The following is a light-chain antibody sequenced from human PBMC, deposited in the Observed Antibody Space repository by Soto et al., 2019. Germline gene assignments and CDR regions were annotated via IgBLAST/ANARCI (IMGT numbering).Light chain of an antibody. V-gene: IGLV2-14*01. CDR1: NSDIGGYNY. CDR2: EVN. J-gene: IGLJ2*01. CDR3: SSFTSSSIPV. Sequence: QSALTQPASVSGSPGQSISISCTGTNSDIGGYNYVSWYQQHPGKAPKLMIYEVNNRPSRVSNRFSGSKSGNTASLTISGLQAEDEADYYCSSFTSSSIPVFGGGTKLTVL.